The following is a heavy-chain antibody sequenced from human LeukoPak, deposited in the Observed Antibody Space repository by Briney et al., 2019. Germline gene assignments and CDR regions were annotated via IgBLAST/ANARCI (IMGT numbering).Heavy chain of an antibody. D-gene: IGHD6-19*01. Sequence: PGGSLRLSCEASGFTFSHYWMSWVRQAPGKGLEWVAYIKQDGSEKEYVDSVKGRFTISRDNAKDSLFLQLNSLRAEDTAVYYCAKDTVRGIAVAGTVLDYWGQGTLVTVSS. J-gene: IGHJ4*02. CDR1: GFTFSHYW. CDR3: AKDTVRGIAVAGTVLDY. CDR2: IKQDGSEK. V-gene: IGHV3-7*03.